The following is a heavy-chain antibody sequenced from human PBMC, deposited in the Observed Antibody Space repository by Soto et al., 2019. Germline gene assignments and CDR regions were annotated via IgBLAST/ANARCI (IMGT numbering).Heavy chain of an antibody. Sequence: EVQLVESGGDLVQPGGSLRLSCGASGFTFSSYDFHWVRQATGKGLEWVSGIGTAGDTYYAGSVKGRFIVSRENAKNSLYLQMNSLRAGDTAVYYCTRGADGFDYWGQGTLVTVSS. CDR2: IGTAGDT. CDR1: GFTFSSYD. J-gene: IGHJ4*02. D-gene: IGHD3-16*01. CDR3: TRGADGFDY. V-gene: IGHV3-13*01.